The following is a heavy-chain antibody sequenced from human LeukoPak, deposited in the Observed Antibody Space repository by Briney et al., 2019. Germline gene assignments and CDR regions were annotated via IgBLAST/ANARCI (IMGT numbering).Heavy chain of an antibody. Sequence: GGSLRLSCAASGFTFSTYAMNWVRQAPGKGLEWVSIISGSGGNTFYADAVKGRFTISRDNSINTLYLQMNNLRDEDTAVYYCARGLRYGGNSAWFDPWGQGTLVTVSS. V-gene: IGHV3-23*01. CDR2: ISGSGGNT. CDR1: GFTFSTYA. D-gene: IGHD4-23*01. J-gene: IGHJ5*02. CDR3: ARGLRYGGNSAWFDP.